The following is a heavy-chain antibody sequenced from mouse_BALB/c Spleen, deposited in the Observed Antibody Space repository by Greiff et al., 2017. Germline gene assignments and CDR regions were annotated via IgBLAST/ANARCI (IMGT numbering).Heavy chain of an antibody. J-gene: IGHJ4*01. V-gene: IGHV1-80*01. D-gene: IGHD2-3*01. CDR1: GYAFSSYW. CDR2: IYPGDGDT. Sequence: QVQLQQSGAELVRPGSSVKISCKASGYAFSSYWMNWVKQRPGQGLEWIGQIYPGDGDTNYNGKFKGKATLTADKSSSTAYMQLSSLTSEDSAVYFCARAEDDGYYAMDYWGQGTSVTVSS. CDR3: ARAEDDGYYAMDY.